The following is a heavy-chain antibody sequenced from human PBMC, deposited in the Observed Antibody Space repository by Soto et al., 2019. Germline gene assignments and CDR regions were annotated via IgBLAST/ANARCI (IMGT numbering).Heavy chain of an antibody. CDR2: IIPIFGTP. V-gene: IGHV1-69*01. CDR1: GVTFSRQD. D-gene: IGHD5-12*01. CDR3: ATNEGRDGYSFDY. J-gene: IGHJ4*02. Sequence: QVQLVPSGAEVKKPGSSVKVSCKASGVTFSRQDMRWVRQAPGQGLEWMGGIIPIFGTPQYAEKFQDRVTITADESTSTATMELSSLTSEDTAVYYCATNEGRDGYSFDYWGQGTLVTVSA.